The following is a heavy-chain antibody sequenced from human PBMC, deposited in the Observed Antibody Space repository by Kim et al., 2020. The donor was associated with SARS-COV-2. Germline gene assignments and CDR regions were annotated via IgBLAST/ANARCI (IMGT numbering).Heavy chain of an antibody. CDR1: GYTFTSYH. D-gene: IGHD6-19*01. V-gene: IGHV1-18*04. CDR3: AREARSGWLY. Sequence: ASVKVSCKASGYTFTSYHISWVRRAPGQGFQWMGLITTYNGDTNYAQNFRDRVTMTADTSSNTVYMELRSLRSDDTATYYCAREARSGWLYWGQGTQVTVSS. CDR2: ITTYNGDT. J-gene: IGHJ4*02.